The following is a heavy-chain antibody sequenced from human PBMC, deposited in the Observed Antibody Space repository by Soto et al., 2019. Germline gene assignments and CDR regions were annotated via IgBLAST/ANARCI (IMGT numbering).Heavy chain of an antibody. CDR1: GFTFSSYG. CDR3: ARDTAAGTGYLDY. J-gene: IGHJ4*02. CDR2: IWYDGSNK. V-gene: IGHV3-33*01. Sequence: HPGGSLRLSCAASGFTFSSYGMHWVRQAPGKGLEWVAVIWYDGSNKYYADSVKGRFTISRDNSKNTLYLQMNSLRAEDTAVYYCARDTAAGTGYLDYWGQGTLVTVSS. D-gene: IGHD6-13*01.